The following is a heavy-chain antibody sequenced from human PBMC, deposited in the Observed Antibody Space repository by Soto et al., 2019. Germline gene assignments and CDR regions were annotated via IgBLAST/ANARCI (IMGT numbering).Heavy chain of an antibody. V-gene: IGHV3-48*01. CDR3: ARLDDSSGYSSFSLDH. J-gene: IGHJ4*02. D-gene: IGHD3-22*01. CDR2: ISTSSGTI. CDR1: GFTFSTYH. Sequence: GGSLRLACAASGFTFSTYHMIWVRQAPGKGPEWVSYISTSSGTIYYADSVKGRFTISRDNAKNSLYLQMNSLRAEDTAVYYCARLDDSSGYSSFSLDHWGQGTLVTVSS.